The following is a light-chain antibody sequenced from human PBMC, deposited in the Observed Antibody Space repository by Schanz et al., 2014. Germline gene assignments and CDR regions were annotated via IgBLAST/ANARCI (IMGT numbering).Light chain of an antibody. Sequence: QSALTQPPSVSGTPGQRVTVSCSGSNSNIGSNAVNWYQQFPGTAPKLLIYGNSNRPSGVPDRFSGSKSGTSASLAITGLQAEDEATYYCSSFEGRHNWVFGGGTKLTVL. J-gene: IGLJ3*02. CDR3: SSFEGRHNWV. V-gene: IGLV1-44*01. CDR2: GNS. CDR1: NSNIGSNA.